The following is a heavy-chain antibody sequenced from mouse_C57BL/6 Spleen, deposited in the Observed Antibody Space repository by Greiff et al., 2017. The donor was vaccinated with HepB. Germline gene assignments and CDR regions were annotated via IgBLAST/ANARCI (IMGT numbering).Heavy chain of an antibody. V-gene: IGHV1-31*01. CDR3: ARSDDYDVRDYAMDY. Sequence: EVQLVESGPELVKPGASVKISCKASGYSFTGYYMHWVKQSHGNILDWIGYIYPYNGVSSYNQKFKGKATLTVDKSSSTAYMELRSLTSEDSAVYYCARSDDYDVRDYAMDYWGQGTSVTVSS. CDR1: GYSFTGYY. D-gene: IGHD2-4*01. CDR2: IYPYNGVS. J-gene: IGHJ4*01.